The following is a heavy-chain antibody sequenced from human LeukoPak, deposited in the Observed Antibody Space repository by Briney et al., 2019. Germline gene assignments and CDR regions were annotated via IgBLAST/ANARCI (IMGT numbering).Heavy chain of an antibody. CDR1: GYTFTSYD. V-gene: IGHV1-8*01. D-gene: IGHD3-10*01. CDR3: ARSWFGEENWFDP. CDR2: MNPNSGNT. Sequence: AASVKVSCKASGYTFTSYDINWVRQATGQGLEWMGWMNPNSGNTGYAQKFQGRVTMTRNTSISTAYMELSSLRSDDTAVYYCARSWFGEENWFDPWGQGTLVTVSS. J-gene: IGHJ5*02.